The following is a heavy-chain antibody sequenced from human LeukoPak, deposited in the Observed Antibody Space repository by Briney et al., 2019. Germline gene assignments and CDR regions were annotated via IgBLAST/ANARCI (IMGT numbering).Heavy chain of an antibody. CDR3: ARAVVGARPYLLLEHGMDV. D-gene: IGHD1-26*01. Sequence: SVTVSFKASGGTFSSYAISWVRQAPGQGLEWMGRIIPILGIANYAQKFQGRVTITADKSTSTAYMELSSLRSEDTAVYYCARAVVGARPYLLLEHGMDVWGQGTTVTVSS. V-gene: IGHV1-69*04. CDR1: GGTFSSYA. J-gene: IGHJ6*02. CDR2: IIPILGIA.